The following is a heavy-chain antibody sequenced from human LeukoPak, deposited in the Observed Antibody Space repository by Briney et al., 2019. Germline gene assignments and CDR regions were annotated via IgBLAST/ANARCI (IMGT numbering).Heavy chain of an antibody. D-gene: IGHD3-3*01. CDR2: MNPNSGNT. V-gene: IGHV1-8*03. Sequence: GASVKVSCKASGYTFTSYDINWVRQATGQGLEWMGWMNPNSGNTGYAQKFQGRVTITRNTSISTAYMELSSLRSEDTAVYYCARKYYDFWSGYSDAFDIWGQGTMVTVSS. CDR3: ARKYYDFWSGYSDAFDI. J-gene: IGHJ3*02. CDR1: GYTFTSYD.